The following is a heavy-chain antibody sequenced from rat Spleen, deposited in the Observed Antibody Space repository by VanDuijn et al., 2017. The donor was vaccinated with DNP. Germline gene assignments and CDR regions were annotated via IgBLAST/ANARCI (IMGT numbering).Heavy chain of an antibody. Sequence: VESGGGLVQPGRSLKLSCVASGLTFSDYSMAWVRQAPKKGLEWVATIVYDGSGAYYGDSVTGRFTISRDNAKRTLYLQMDSLTSEDTATYYCATHGSISSISTGAMDVWGQGTSVTVSS. CDR3: ATHGSISSISTGAMDV. CDR1: GLTFSDYS. V-gene: IGHV5S10*01. J-gene: IGHJ4*01. D-gene: IGHD1-2*01. CDR2: IVYDGSGA.